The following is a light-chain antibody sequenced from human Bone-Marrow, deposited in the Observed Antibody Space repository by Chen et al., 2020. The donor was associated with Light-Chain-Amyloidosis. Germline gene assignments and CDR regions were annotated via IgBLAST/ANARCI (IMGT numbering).Light chain of an antibody. CDR3: QVWDSSSDHYV. CDR2: DDS. CDR1: NIGSKR. Sequence: SYVLTQPPSVSVAPGKTATITCGGKNIGSKRVHWYQQKPGQATVVVVYDDSDRPSGIPERFSGSNSGNTATLTISRVEAGDEADYYCQVWDSSSDHYVFGTGTKVTVL. J-gene: IGLJ1*01. V-gene: IGLV3-21*03.